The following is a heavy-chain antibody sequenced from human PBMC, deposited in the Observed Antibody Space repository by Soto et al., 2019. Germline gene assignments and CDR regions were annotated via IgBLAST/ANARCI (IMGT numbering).Heavy chain of an antibody. J-gene: IGHJ6*02. V-gene: IGHV1-3*01. CDR1: GYTFSTHA. D-gene: IGHD6-13*01. Sequence: ASVKVSCKASGYTFSTHAMHWVRQAPGQSLEWMGWINGGTGQTKHSHRFQDRVSITRNTSISTAYMELSSLRSEDTAVYYCAREAGYSSSWYPPYYYYGMDVWGQGTTVTVSS. CDR3: AREAGYSSSWYPPYYYYGMDV. CDR2: INGGTGQT.